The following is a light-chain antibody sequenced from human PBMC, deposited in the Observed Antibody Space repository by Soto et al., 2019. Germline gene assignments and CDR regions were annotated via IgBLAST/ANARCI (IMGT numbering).Light chain of an antibody. CDR3: QQYGSSPPYT. CDR2: GAS. Sequence: EIVLTQSPGTLSLSPGERATLSCRASQSVSSTYLAWYQQKPGQAPRLLIYGASSSATGIPDRFSGSGSGTDFTLTVSRLEPEEFAVYYCQQYGSSPPYTFGQRTKLEI. CDR1: QSVSSTY. J-gene: IGKJ2*01. V-gene: IGKV3-20*01.